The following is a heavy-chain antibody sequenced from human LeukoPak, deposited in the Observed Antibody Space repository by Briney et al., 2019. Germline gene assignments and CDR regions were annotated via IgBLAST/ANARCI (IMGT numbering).Heavy chain of an antibody. Sequence: PSETLSLTCTVSGVFITSSYWSWIRQPPGKGLEWIGYIHYTGNTNHNPSLKNRVTISVDTSKNQFSLKLSSVTAADTAIYYCAKYGLYNFDYWGQGTLVTVSS. J-gene: IGHJ4*02. CDR3: AKYGLYNFDY. V-gene: IGHV4-59*01. CDR2: IHYTGNT. D-gene: IGHD2-2*02. CDR1: GVFITSSY.